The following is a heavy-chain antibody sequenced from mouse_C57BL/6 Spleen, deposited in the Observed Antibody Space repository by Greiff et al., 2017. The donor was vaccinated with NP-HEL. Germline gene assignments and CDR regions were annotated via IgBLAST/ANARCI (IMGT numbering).Heavy chain of an antibody. CDR1: GYAFSSSW. Sequence: QVQLKESGPELVKPGASVKISCKASGYAFSSSWMNWVKQRPGKGLEWIGRIYPGDGDTNYNGKFKGKATLTADKSSSTAYMQLSSLTSEDSAVYFCARSRLRAGYFDVWGTGTTVTVSS. CDR3: ARSRLRAGYFDV. D-gene: IGHD1-1*01. J-gene: IGHJ1*03. V-gene: IGHV1-82*01. CDR2: IYPGDGDT.